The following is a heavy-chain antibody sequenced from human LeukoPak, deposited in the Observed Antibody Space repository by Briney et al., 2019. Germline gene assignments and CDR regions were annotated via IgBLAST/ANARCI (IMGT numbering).Heavy chain of an antibody. CDR1: GFTFSSYA. V-gene: IGHV3-23*01. D-gene: IGHD5-12*01. CDR2: ISGSGGST. Sequence: GGSLRLSCAASGFTFSSYAMSWVRQAPGKGLEWVSAISGSGGSTYYADSVKGRFTISRDNSKNTLFLQMNSLRAEDTAVYYCAKPNPDYPWNSDVLWGQGSLVTVSS. J-gene: IGHJ4*02. CDR3: AKPNPDYPWNSDVL.